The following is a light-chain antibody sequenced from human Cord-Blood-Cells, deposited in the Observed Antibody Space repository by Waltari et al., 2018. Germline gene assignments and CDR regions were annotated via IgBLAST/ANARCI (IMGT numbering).Light chain of an antibody. J-gene: IGLJ3*02. Sequence: QSALTQPASVSGSPGQAITISCTGTCSDVGGHNYVSWYQQHPGKAPKLMIYDVSNRPSGVYNRFSGSKSGNTASLTISGLQAEDEADYYCSSYTSSSTLVFGGGTKLTVL. CDR3: SSYTSSSTLV. CDR2: DVS. V-gene: IGLV2-14*01. CDR1: CSDVGGHNY.